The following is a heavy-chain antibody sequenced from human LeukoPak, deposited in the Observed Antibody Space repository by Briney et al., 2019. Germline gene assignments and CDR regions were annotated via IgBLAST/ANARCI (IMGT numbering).Heavy chain of an antibody. D-gene: IGHD3-10*01. Sequence: GGSLRLSCAASGFTFSSYAMSWVRQAPGKGLEWVSVIYSGGSTYYADSVKGRFTISRDNSKNTLYLQMNSLRAEDTAVYYCASRIGFGELLLSYYYYYYMDAWGKGTTVTVSS. CDR3: ASRIGFGELLLSYYYYYYMDA. CDR1: GFTFSSYA. CDR2: IYSGGST. V-gene: IGHV3-53*01. J-gene: IGHJ6*03.